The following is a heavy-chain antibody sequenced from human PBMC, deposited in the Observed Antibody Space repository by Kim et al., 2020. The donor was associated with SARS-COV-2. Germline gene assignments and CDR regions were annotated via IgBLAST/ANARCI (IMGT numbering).Heavy chain of an antibody. Sequence: SVKVSCKASGGTFSSYAISWVRQAPGQGLEWMGRIIPILGIANYAQNFQGRVTITADKSTSTAYMELSSLRSEDTAVYYCARDWFVSGIISGSQVASDYWGHGTLVTVSS. CDR1: GGTFSSYA. D-gene: IGHD3-10*01. CDR3: ARDWFVSGIISGSQVASDY. J-gene: IGHJ4*01. V-gene: IGHV1-69*04. CDR2: IIPILGIA.